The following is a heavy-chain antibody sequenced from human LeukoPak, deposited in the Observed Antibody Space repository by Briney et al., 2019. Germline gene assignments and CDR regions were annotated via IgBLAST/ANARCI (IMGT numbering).Heavy chain of an antibody. CDR3: ASSGPITYYDILTGYYHSAFDI. V-gene: IGHV4-39*07. J-gene: IGHJ3*02. D-gene: IGHD3-9*01. CDR2: IYYSGST. Sequence: SETLSLTCTVSGGSISSSSYYWGWIRQPPGKGLEWIGSIYYSGSTYYNPSLKSRVTMSVDTSKNQFSLKLSSVTAADTAVYYCASSGPITYYDILTGYYHSAFDIWGQGAMVTVSS. CDR1: GGSISSSSYY.